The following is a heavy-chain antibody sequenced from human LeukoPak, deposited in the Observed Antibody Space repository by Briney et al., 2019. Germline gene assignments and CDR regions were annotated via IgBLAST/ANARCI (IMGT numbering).Heavy chain of an antibody. J-gene: IGHJ4*02. CDR3: ARRSLRQYYFDY. D-gene: IGHD5/OR15-5a*01. CDR2: IKQDGSEK. CDR1: GFTVHSNY. V-gene: IGHV3-7*01. Sequence: PGGSLRLSCAASGFTVHSNYMSWVRQAPGKGLEWVANIKQDGSEKYYVDSVKGRFTISRDNAKNSLYLQMNSLRAEDTAVYYCARRSLRQYYFDYWGQGTLVTVSS.